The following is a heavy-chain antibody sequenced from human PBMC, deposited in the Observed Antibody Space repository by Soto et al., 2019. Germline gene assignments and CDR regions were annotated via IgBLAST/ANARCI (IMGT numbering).Heavy chain of an antibody. CDR1: GFIFSDYG. D-gene: IGHD6-19*01. CDR3: AREGAVAGSQDF. Sequence: VGSLRLSCAASGFIFSDYGIHWVRQAPGKGLEWVALIWYDGSKKYYADSVKGRFTVSRDNINSTLYLEMNSLRVEDSAVYYCAREGAVAGSQDFWGQGTLVTVSS. J-gene: IGHJ4*02. V-gene: IGHV3-33*01. CDR2: IWYDGSKK.